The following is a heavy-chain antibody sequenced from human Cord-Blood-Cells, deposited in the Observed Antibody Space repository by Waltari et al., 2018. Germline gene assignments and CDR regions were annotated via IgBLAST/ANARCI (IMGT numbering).Heavy chain of an antibody. CDR3: AKDRAAAGKAEYFQH. CDR1: GFTFSSYA. J-gene: IGHJ1*01. V-gene: IGHV3-23*01. D-gene: IGHD6-13*01. Sequence: EVQLLESGGGLVQPGGSLSLSCAASGFTFSSYAMSWVRPAPGKGLEWVSAISGSGGSTYYADSVKGRFTISRDNSKNTLYLQMNSPRAEDTAVYYCAKDRAAAGKAEYFQHWGQGTLVTVSS. CDR2: ISGSGGST.